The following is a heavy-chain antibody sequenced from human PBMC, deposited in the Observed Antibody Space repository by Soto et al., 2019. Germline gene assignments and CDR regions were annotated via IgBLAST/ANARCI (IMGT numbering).Heavy chain of an antibody. Sequence: QVQLVESGGGVVQPGRSLRLSCAASGFTFSSYAMHWVRQAPGKGLEWVAVISYDGSNKYYADSVKGRFTISRDNSKNTLYLQMNSLRAEDTAVYYCAREENWNYGAFDIWCQGTMVTVSS. V-gene: IGHV3-30-3*01. D-gene: IGHD1-7*01. CDR1: GFTFSSYA. CDR2: ISYDGSNK. CDR3: AREENWNYGAFDI. J-gene: IGHJ3*02.